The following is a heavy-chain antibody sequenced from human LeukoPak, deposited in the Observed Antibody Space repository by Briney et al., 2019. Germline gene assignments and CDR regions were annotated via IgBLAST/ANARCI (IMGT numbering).Heavy chain of an antibody. J-gene: IGHJ4*02. V-gene: IGHV1-18*01. Sequence: ASVKVSCKASGYTFTSYDINWVRQATGQGLEWMGWISAYNGNTNYAQKLQGRVTMTTDTSTSTAYMELRSLRSDDTAVYYCARAADIVVVVAATGEALFDYWGQGTLVTVSS. CDR1: GYTFTSYD. CDR3: ARAADIVVVVAATGEALFDY. CDR2: ISAYNGNT. D-gene: IGHD2-15*01.